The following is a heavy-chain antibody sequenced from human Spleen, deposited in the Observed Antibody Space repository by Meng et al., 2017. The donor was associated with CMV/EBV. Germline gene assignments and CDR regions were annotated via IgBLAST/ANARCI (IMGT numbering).Heavy chain of an antibody. V-gene: IGHV1-8*01. D-gene: IGHD1-26*01. CDR2: MNPNSGNT. Sequence: SCKASGYTFTSYDINWVRQATGQGLEWMGWMNPNSGNTGYAQKFQGRVTMTRNTSISTAYMELSSLRSEDTAVYYCARGEVGATSFDYWGQGTLVPSPQ. J-gene: IGHJ4*02. CDR1: GYTFTSYD. CDR3: ARGEVGATSFDY.